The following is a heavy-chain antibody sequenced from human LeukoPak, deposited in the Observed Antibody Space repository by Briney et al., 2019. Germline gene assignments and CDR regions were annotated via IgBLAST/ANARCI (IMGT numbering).Heavy chain of an antibody. Sequence: PGGSLRLSCAAAGLTFSDYWMTWVRQAPGKGLEWVANIKQDGSAKYYVDSVQGRFTISRDNAKNSLYLQTNSLRAEDTAIYYCVRQYNSSWLQFFDYWGQGTLVTVSS. CDR2: IKQDGSAK. D-gene: IGHD6-13*01. CDR1: GLTFSDYW. CDR3: VRQYNSSWLQFFDY. V-gene: IGHV3-7*04. J-gene: IGHJ4*02.